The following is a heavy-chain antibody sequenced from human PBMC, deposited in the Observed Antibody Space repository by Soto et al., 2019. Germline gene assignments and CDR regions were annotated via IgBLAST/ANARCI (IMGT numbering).Heavy chain of an antibody. J-gene: IGHJ4*02. D-gene: IGHD3-3*01. CDR2: ISDSGGST. CDR1: GFTFSSYA. CDR3: AKTWSGAHFDY. Sequence: EVQLLESGGGLVQPGGSLRLSCAASGFTFSSYAMSWVRQAPGKGPEWVSGISDSGGSTYYADSVKGRFTISRDNSKNTLYLQMNGLRAEDTAVYYCAKTWSGAHFDYWGQGTLVTVSS. V-gene: IGHV3-23*01.